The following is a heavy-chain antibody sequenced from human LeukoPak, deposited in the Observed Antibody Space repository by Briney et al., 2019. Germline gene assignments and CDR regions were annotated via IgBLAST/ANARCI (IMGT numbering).Heavy chain of an antibody. D-gene: IGHD5-18*01. CDR2: IIPILGIA. V-gene: IGHV1-69*04. J-gene: IGHJ4*02. CDR3: AKSRSGGYSYPSDY. Sequence: ASVKVSCKASGGTFSSYAISWVRQAPGQGLEWMGRIIPILGIANYAQKFQGRVTITADKSTSTAYMELSSLRSEDTAVYYCAKSRSGGYSYPSDYWGQGTLVTVSS. CDR1: GGTFSSYA.